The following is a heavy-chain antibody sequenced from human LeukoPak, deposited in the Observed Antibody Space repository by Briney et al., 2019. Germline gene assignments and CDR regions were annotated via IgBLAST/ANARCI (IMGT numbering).Heavy chain of an antibody. J-gene: IGHJ4*02. Sequence: PGGSLRLSCAASGFTFSSSTMQWVRQPPGKGLEYVSTITDNGGSTYYANSVKGRFTISRDNSKNTLYLQMGSLRAEDMAVYYCAREPVRNTYFDYWGQRTLVTVSS. CDR1: GFTFSSST. CDR2: ITDNGGST. CDR3: AREPVRNTYFDY. V-gene: IGHV3-64*01. D-gene: IGHD2-2*01.